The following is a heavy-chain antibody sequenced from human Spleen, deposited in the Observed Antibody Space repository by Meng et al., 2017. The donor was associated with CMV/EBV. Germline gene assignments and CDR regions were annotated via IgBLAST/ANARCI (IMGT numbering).Heavy chain of an antibody. CDR3: ARQLDTRTWDNWFDP. D-gene: IGHD2-2*01. V-gene: IGHV5-51*01. Sequence: KVSCKASGYSFTSYWIAWVRQMPGKGLEWMGIIYPGDSDTTYSPSFQGQVTISADKSISTTYLQWSSLKASDTAMYYCARQLDTRTWDNWFDPWGQGTLVTVSS. CDR2: IYPGDSDT. CDR1: GYSFTSYW. J-gene: IGHJ5*02.